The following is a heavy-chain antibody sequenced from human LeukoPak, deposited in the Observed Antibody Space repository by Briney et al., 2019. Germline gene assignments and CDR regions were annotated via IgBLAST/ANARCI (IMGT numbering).Heavy chain of an antibody. CDR2: IYSGGST. CDR1: GFTVSSNY. V-gene: IGHV3-66*01. J-gene: IGHJ4*02. Sequence: GGSLRLSCAASGFTVSSNYMSWVRQAPGKGLEWVSVIYSGGSTYYAESLKGRFTISRDNSENTLSLQMRSLRADDTAVYYCVKDLGGTFSFDYWGQGTLVTVSS. CDR3: VKDLGGTFSFDY. D-gene: IGHD1-26*01.